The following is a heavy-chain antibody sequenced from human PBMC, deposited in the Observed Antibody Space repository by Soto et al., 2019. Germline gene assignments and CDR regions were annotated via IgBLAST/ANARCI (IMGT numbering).Heavy chain of an antibody. CDR3: ARDLFTTEQTTSGSYYYYGMDV. V-gene: IGHV3-15*01. Sequence: GGSLRLSCAASGFTFSNAWMSWVRQAPGKGLEWVGRIKSKTDGGTTDYAAPVKGRFTISRDDSKNTLYLQMNSLRSEDTAVYYCARDLFTTEQTTSGSYYYYGMDVWGQGTTVTVSS. CDR1: GFTFSNAW. J-gene: IGHJ6*02. CDR2: IKSKTDGGTT. D-gene: IGHD1-26*01.